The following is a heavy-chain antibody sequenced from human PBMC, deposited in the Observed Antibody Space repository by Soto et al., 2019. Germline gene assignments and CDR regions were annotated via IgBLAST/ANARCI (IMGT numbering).Heavy chain of an antibody. J-gene: IGHJ4*02. D-gene: IGHD3-16*02. CDR3: AAGGVIVIDPYFDY. CDR2: FDPEDGET. Sequence: ASVKVSCKVSGYTLTELCMHWVRQAPGKGLEWMGGFDPEDGETIYAQKFQGRVTMTEDTSTDTAYMELSSLRSEDTAVYYCAAGGVIVIDPYFDYWGQGTLVTVSS. CDR1: GYTLTELC. V-gene: IGHV1-24*01.